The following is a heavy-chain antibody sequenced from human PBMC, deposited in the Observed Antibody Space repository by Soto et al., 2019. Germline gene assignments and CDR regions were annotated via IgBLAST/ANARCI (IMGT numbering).Heavy chain of an antibody. D-gene: IGHD7-27*01. V-gene: IGHV3-30*18. CDR2: ISNDGSNR. CDR1: GFSFKSYG. CDR3: AKAIYDTGVGDY. Sequence: QVQVVESGGGVVQPGTSLRLSCVASGFSFKSYGMHWVRQAPGKGLEWVALISNDGSNRYDEDSVKGRFTVSRDNSKHTVSLQMNSLRPEDTALYYWAKAIYDTGVGDYGGQGTHVIVSS. J-gene: IGHJ4*02.